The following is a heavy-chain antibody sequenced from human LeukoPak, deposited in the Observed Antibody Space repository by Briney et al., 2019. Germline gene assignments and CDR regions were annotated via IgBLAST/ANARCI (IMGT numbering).Heavy chain of an antibody. CDR1: GGSISSYH. CDR2: IYYSGST. Sequence: SETLSLTCTVSGGSISSYHWSWIRQPPGKGLEWIGCIYYSGSTNYNPSLKSRVTISVDTSKNQFSLKLSSVTAADTAVYYCARVMVRGVISYWGQGTLVTVSS. J-gene: IGHJ4*02. V-gene: IGHV4-59*12. CDR3: ARVMVRGVISY. D-gene: IGHD3-10*01.